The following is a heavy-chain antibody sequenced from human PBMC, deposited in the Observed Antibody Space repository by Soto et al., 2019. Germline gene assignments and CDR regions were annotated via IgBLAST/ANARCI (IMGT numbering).Heavy chain of an antibody. CDR1: GGSISSGGYY. CDR2: IYYSGST. CDR3: AGGLMVDYCYYGMDV. D-gene: IGHD2-8*01. J-gene: IGHJ6*02. V-gene: IGHV4-31*03. Sequence: QVQLQESGPGLVKPSQTLSLTCTVSGGSISSGGYYWSWIRQHPGKGLEWIGYIYYSGSTYYNPFLRIRVTISVDTSKNQFSRKLSSVTAADTAVYYCAGGLMVDYCYYGMDVWGQGTTVTVSS.